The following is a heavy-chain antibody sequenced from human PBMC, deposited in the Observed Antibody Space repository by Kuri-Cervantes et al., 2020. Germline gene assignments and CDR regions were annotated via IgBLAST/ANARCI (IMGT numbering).Heavy chain of an antibody. V-gene: IGHV1-18*01. CDR2: ISAYNGNT. CDR1: GYTFTSYG. D-gene: IGHD3-10*01. CDR3: ARVRDPDYYGSGSYTN. Sequence: ASVKVSCKASGYTFTSYGISWVRQAPGQGLEWMGRISAYNGNTNYAQKLQGRVTMTTDTSTSTAYMELRSLRAEDTAVYYCARVRDPDYYGSGSYTNWGQGTLVTVSS. J-gene: IGHJ4*02.